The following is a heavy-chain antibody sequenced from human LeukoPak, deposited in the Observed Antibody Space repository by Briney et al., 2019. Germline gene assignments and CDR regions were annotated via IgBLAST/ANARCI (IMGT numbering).Heavy chain of an antibody. CDR1: GFTFSNYA. CDR3: AKGRVEDSSLFDY. V-gene: IGHV3-30*04. D-gene: IGHD3-22*01. J-gene: IGHJ4*02. CDR2: ISFDGSNK. Sequence: GGSLRLSCAASGFTFSNYAMHWVRQAPGKGLEWVAVISFDGSNKYYADSVKGRFTISRDNSKNTLYLQMNSLRAEDTAVYYCAKGRVEDSSLFDYWGQGTLVTVSS.